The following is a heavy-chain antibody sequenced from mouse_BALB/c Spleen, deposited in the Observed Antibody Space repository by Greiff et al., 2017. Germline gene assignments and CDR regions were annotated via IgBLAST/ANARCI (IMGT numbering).Heavy chain of an antibody. CDR1: GYTFTDYW. J-gene: IGHJ3*01. CDR3: ARSNSAY. CDR2: IDTSDSYT. Sequence: QVQLQQSGAEVVMPGASVKMSCKASGYTFTDYWMHWVKQRPGQGLEWIGAIDTSDSYTSYNQKFKGKATLTVDESSSTAYMQLSSLTSEDSAVYYCARSNSAYWGQGTLVTVSA. V-gene: IGHV1-69*01.